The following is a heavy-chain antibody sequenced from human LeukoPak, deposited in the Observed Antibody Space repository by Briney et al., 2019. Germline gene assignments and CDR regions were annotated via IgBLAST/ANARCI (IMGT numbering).Heavy chain of an antibody. J-gene: IGHJ4*02. D-gene: IGHD5-12*01. Sequence: PGGSLRLSCAASGFTFSSYWMHWVRQAPGKGLVWVSRINSDGSSTSYADSVKGRFTISRDNAKNTLYLQMNSQRAEDTAVYYCARELRTRRLRPEIDFDYWGQGTLVTVSS. CDR2: INSDGSST. CDR3: ARELRTRRLRPEIDFDY. V-gene: IGHV3-74*01. CDR1: GFTFSSYW.